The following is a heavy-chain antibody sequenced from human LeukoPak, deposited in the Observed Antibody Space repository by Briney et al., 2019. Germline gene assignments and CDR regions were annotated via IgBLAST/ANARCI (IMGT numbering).Heavy chain of an antibody. Sequence: SETLSLTCAVYGGSFSGYYWSWIRQPPGKGLEWIGEINHSGSTNYNPSLKSRVTISVDTSKNQFSLKLSSVTAADTAAYYCARSITMIVVVTDNWFDPWGQGTLVTVSS. D-gene: IGHD3-22*01. CDR2: INHSGST. CDR3: ARSITMIVVVTDNWFDP. CDR1: GGSFSGYY. V-gene: IGHV4-34*01. J-gene: IGHJ5*02.